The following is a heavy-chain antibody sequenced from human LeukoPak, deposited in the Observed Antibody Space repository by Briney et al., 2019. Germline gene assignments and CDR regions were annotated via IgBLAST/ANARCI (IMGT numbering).Heavy chain of an antibody. Sequence: SETLSLTCAVYGGSFSGYYWSWIRQPPGKGLEWIGEINHSGSTNYNPSLKSRVTISVDTSKNQFSLKLSSVTAADSAVYYCARCRWLPTRYFDYWGQGTLVTVSS. V-gene: IGHV4-34*01. D-gene: IGHD5-12*01. CDR3: ARCRWLPTRYFDY. J-gene: IGHJ4*02. CDR1: GGSFSGYY. CDR2: INHSGST.